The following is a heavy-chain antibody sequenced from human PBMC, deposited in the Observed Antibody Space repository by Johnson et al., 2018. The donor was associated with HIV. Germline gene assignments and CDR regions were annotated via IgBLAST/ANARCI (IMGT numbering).Heavy chain of an antibody. CDR2: ISYDGSNK. V-gene: IGHV3-30*19. D-gene: IGHD1-26*01. CDR1: GFTFSNYA. J-gene: IGHJ3*01. CDR3: AKGGVWEIPLGFGAVDF. Sequence: QVQLLESGGGVVQPGGSLRLSCAASGFTFSNYAMTWVRQSPGKGLEWVAVISYDGSNKYYADSVKGRFTISRDNSKNTLFLQMNSLRDEDTAVYFCAKGGVWEIPLGFGAVDFWGQGTMVSASS.